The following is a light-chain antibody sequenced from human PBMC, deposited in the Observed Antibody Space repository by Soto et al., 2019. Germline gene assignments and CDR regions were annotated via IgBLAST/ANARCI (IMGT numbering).Light chain of an antibody. Sequence: QSVLTQPPSVSAAPGQTVTISCSGSSSNTGKYYVSWYQQLPGEAPKLLIYDSNKRPSGIPERFSASRSGTSATLGITGLQTGDEADYYCGAWDDSLRLYVFGPGTKVTVL. CDR2: DSN. CDR3: GAWDDSLRLYV. J-gene: IGLJ1*01. V-gene: IGLV1-51*01. CDR1: SSNTGKYY.